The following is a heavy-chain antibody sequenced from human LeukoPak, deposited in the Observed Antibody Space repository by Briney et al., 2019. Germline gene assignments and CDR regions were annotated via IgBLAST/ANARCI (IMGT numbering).Heavy chain of an antibody. J-gene: IGHJ3*02. CDR3: ARLVTIFGYAFDI. Sequence: SETLSLTCTVSGGSISSANYQWSWIRQPAGKGLEWIGRVYTSGITSGITNYDPSLKSRVTISADTSRNQLSLKLSSVTAADTAVYYCARLVTIFGYAFDIWGQGTMVTVSS. CDR1: GGSISSANYQ. D-gene: IGHD3-3*01. V-gene: IGHV4-61*02. CDR2: VYTSGIT.